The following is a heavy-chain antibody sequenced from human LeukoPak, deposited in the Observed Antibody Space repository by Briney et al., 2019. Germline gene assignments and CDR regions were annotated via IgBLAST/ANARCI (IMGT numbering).Heavy chain of an antibody. V-gene: IGHV4-59*01. J-gene: IGHJ6*02. CDR3: ARVGGQNYYYYGMDV. Sequence: SETLSLTCTVSGGSISSYYWSWIRQPPGKGLEWIGYIYYCGSTNYNPSLKSRVTISVDTSKNQFSLNLSSLTAADTAVYYCARVGGQNYYYYGMDVWGQGTTVTVSS. CDR1: GGSISSYY. D-gene: IGHD3-10*01. CDR2: IYYCGST.